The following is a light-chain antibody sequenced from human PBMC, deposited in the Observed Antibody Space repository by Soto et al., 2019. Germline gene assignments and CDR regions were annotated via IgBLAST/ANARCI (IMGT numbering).Light chain of an antibody. CDR1: SSDVGGYNY. J-gene: IGLJ1*01. Sequence: QSVLTQPASVSGSPGQSITISCTGTSSDVGGYNYVSWYQHHPGKAPRLLTYAISNRPSGVSSRFSGSKSGNTASLTISGLLAEDEADYYCSSYTSSNFYVFGTGTKVTVL. V-gene: IGLV2-14*01. CDR3: SSYTSSNFYV. CDR2: AIS.